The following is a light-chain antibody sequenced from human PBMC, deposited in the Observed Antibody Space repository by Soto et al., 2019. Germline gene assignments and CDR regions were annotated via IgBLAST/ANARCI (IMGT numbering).Light chain of an antibody. V-gene: IGLV2-14*01. CDR2: DVS. CDR1: SSNVGGHNS. Sequence: QSVLTQPASVSGSPGQSITISCTGTSSNVGGHNSVSWYQQHPGKAPKLLIYDVSYRPSGVSYRFSGSKSGNTASLTIVGLQAEDEADYHCSSYTTTTTPPVVFGGGTKLTVL. J-gene: IGLJ2*01. CDR3: SSYTTTTTPPVV.